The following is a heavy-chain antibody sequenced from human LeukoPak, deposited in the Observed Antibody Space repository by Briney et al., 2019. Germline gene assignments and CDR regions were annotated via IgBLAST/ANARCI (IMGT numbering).Heavy chain of an antibody. Sequence: GGSLRLSCAASGFTFSSYSMNWVRQAPGKGLEWVAVISYDGSNKYYADSVKGRFTISRDNSKNTLYLQMNSLRAEDTAVYYCAKDRQLIVDYWGQGTLVTVSS. CDR1: GFTFSSYS. J-gene: IGHJ4*02. CDR3: AKDRQLIVDY. V-gene: IGHV3-30*18. D-gene: IGHD6-6*01. CDR2: ISYDGSNK.